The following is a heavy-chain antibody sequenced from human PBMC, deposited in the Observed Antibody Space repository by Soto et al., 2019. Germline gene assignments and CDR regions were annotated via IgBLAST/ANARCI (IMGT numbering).Heavy chain of an antibody. CDR1: GGSFSGYY. D-gene: IGHD2-15*01. CDR3: ARQDEYDAFDI. Sequence: SETLSLTCAVYGGSFSGYYWSWIRQPPGKGLEWIGEINHSGSTNYNPSLKSRVTISVDTSKNQFSLKLSSVTAADTAVYYCARQDEYDAFDIWGQGTMVTVSS. J-gene: IGHJ3*02. V-gene: IGHV4-34*01. CDR2: INHSGST.